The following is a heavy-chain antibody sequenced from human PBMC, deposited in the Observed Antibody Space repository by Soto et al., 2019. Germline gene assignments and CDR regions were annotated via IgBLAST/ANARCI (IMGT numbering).Heavy chain of an antibody. V-gene: IGHV4-59*01. Sequence: SETLSLTCTVSGGSISSYYWSWIRQPPGKGLEWIGYIYYSGSTNYNPPLKSRVTISVDTSKNQFSLKLSSVTAADTAVYYCARNSRAFGYCSGGSCYSYIYYYYMDVWGKGTTVTVSS. CDR1: GGSISSYY. CDR2: IYYSGST. CDR3: ARNSRAFGYCSGGSCYSYIYYYYMDV. D-gene: IGHD2-15*01. J-gene: IGHJ6*03.